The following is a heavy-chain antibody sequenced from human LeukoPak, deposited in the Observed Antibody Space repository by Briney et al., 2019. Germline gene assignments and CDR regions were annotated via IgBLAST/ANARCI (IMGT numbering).Heavy chain of an antibody. CDR3: ARDLTLFLHMDV. CDR1: GFTFSSYS. D-gene: IGHD3-3*01. V-gene: IGHV3-21*01. CDR2: ISSSSSYI. J-gene: IGHJ6*03. Sequence: PGGSLRLSCAASGFTFSSYSMNWVRQAPGKGLEWVSSISSSSSYIYYADSVKGRFTISRDNAKNSLYLQMNSLRAEDTAVYYCARDLTLFLHMDVWGKGTTVTVSS.